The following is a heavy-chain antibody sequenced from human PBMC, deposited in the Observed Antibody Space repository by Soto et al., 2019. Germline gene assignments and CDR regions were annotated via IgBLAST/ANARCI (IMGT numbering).Heavy chain of an antibody. D-gene: IGHD1-26*01. Sequence: EVQLLESGGGLVQPGGSLRLSCAASGFTFSSYAMSWVRQAPGKGLEWVSAISGSGGSTYYADSVKGRFTISRDNSKNTLYLQRNSLRAEDTAVYYCAKGGRYSESRFYFDYWGQGTLVIFSS. V-gene: IGHV3-23*01. CDR2: ISGSGGST. CDR3: AKGGRYSESRFYFDY. J-gene: IGHJ4*02. CDR1: GFTFSSYA.